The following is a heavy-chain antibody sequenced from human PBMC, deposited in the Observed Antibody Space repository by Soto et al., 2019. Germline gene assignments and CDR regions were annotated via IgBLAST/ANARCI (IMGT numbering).Heavy chain of an antibody. V-gene: IGHV1-18*01. CDR2: ISAYNGNT. CDR3: ARDVEYCSGGSCRDAFDI. J-gene: IGHJ3*02. D-gene: IGHD2-15*01. CDR1: GYTFTSYG. Sequence: QVQLVQSGAEVKKPGASVKVSCKASGYTFTSYGISWVRQAPGQGLEWMGWISAYNGNTNYTQKLQGRVTMTTDTSTSTAYMELRSLRSDDTAVYYCARDVEYCSGGSCRDAFDIWGQGTMVTVSS.